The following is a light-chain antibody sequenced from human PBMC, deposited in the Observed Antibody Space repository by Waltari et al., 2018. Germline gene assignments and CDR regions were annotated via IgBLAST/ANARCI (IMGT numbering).Light chain of an antibody. CDR1: QSLMHSNVYNY. J-gene: IGKJ1*01. Sequence: DIVMTQSPLSLPVTPGEPASISSRSSQSLMHSNVYNYLAWYLQKPGQSPQLLLYLGYSRASGGPYRFSGRGSGTDFTLKISRVEAEDVGVYYCMQAIQSPRTFGQGTKVEIK. CDR2: LGY. CDR3: MQAIQSPRT. V-gene: IGKV2-28*01.